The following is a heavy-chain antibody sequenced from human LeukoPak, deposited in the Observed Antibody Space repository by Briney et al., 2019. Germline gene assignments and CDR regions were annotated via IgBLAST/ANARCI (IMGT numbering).Heavy chain of an antibody. D-gene: IGHD1-26*01. Sequence: SQTLSLTCTVSGGSISSGGYYWSWIRQPPGKGLEWIGYIYYSGSTYYNPSLKSRVTISVDTSKNQFSLKLSSVTAADTAVYYCARTPRSAEYFQHWGQDTLVSVSS. J-gene: IGHJ1*01. V-gene: IGHV4-31*03. CDR3: ARTPRSAEYFQH. CDR1: GGSISSGGYY. CDR2: IYYSGST.